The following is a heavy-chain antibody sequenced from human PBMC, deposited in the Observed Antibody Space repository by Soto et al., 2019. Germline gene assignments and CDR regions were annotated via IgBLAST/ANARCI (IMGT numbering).Heavy chain of an antibody. CDR2: ISSSSSII. Sequence: EVQLVESGGGLVQPGGSLRLSCVASGFTFSNYNMDWVRQAPGKGLEWVSYISSSSSIIYEADSVKGRFTISRDNAKSSLYLQMNSLRVEDTAVYYCARDNGYGGAVDCWGQGTLVTVSS. CDR1: GFTFSNYN. J-gene: IGHJ4*02. V-gene: IGHV3-48*01. D-gene: IGHD3-16*01. CDR3: ARDNGYGGAVDC.